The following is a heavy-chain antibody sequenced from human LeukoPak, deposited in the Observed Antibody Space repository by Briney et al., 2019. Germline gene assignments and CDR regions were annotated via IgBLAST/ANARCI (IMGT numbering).Heavy chain of an antibody. D-gene: IGHD6-19*01. J-gene: IGHJ4*02. CDR3: ARDQSEAGTPDPPAFDY. V-gene: IGHV4-4*07. CDR2: IYTSGST. Sequence: SETLSLTCTVPGGSISSYYWSWIRQPAGKGLEWIGRIYTSGSTNYNPSLKSRVTMSVDTSKNQFSLKLSSVTAADTAVYYCARDQSEAGTPDPPAFDYWGQGTLVTVSS. CDR1: GGSISSYY.